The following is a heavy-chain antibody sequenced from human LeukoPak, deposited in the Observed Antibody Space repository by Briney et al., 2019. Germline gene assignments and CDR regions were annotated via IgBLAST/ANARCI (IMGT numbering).Heavy chain of an antibody. V-gene: IGHV1-69*13. J-gene: IGHJ6*03. CDR1: GGTFSSYA. CDR2: IIPIFGTA. CDR3: ARGGSLHDYYYYYMDV. Sequence: SVKVSCKASGGTFSSYAISWVRQAPGQGLEWMGGIIPIFGTANYAQKFQGRVTITADESTSTAYMELSSLRSEDTAVYYCARGGSLHDYYYYYMDVWGKGTTVTISS.